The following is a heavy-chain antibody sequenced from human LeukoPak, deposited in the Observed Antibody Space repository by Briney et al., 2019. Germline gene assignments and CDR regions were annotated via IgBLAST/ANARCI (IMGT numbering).Heavy chain of an antibody. V-gene: IGHV3-30-3*01. CDR3: ARDNASNAFDI. J-gene: IGHJ3*02. CDR2: ISYDGSNK. Sequence: GGSLRLSCAASGFTFSSYAMHWVRQAPGKGLEWVAVISYDGSNKYYADSVKGRFTISRDDSKNTLYLQMNSLRAEDTAVYYCARDNASNAFDIWGQGTMVTVSS. CDR1: GFTFSSYA.